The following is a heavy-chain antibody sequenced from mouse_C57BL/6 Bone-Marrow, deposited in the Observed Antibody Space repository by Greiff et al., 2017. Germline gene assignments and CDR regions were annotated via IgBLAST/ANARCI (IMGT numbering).Heavy chain of an antibody. CDR3: ARDVPSLYYDFSWFAY. CDR2: INSDGGST. J-gene: IGHJ3*01. V-gene: IGHV5-2*01. Sequence: EVKLMESGGGLVQPGESLKLSCESNEYEFPSHDMSWVRKTPEKRLELVAAINSDGGSTYYPDTMERRFIISRDNTKKTLYLQMSSLRSEDTALYYCARDVPSLYYDFSWFAYWGQGTLVTVSA. D-gene: IGHD2-4*01. CDR1: EYEFPSHD.